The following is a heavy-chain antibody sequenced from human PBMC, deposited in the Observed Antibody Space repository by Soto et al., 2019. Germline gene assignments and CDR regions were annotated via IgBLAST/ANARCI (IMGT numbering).Heavy chain of an antibody. CDR2: ISAYNGNT. D-gene: IGHD3-22*01. Sequence: ASVKVSCKASGYTFTSYGISWVRQAPGQGLEWMGWISAYNGNTNYAQKLQGRVTMTTDTSTSTAYMELRSLRSDDTAVYYCAREKYYYDSSGYRIPFDYWGQGTLVTSPQ. J-gene: IGHJ4*02. V-gene: IGHV1-18*01. CDR1: GYTFTSYG. CDR3: AREKYYYDSSGYRIPFDY.